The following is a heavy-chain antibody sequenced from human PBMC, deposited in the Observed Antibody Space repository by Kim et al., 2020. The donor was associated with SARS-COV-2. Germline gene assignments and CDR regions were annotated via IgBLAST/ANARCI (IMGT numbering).Heavy chain of an antibody. J-gene: IGHJ3*02. CDR2: IDPSDSYT. V-gene: IGHV5-10-1*01. D-gene: IGHD1-26*01. Sequence: GESLKISCKGSGYSFTSYWISWVRQMPGKGLEWMGRIDPSDSYTNYSPSFQGHVTISADKSISTAYLQWSSLKASDTAMYYCARGSAGVGGWELLGMGDAFDIWGQGTMVTVSS. CDR1: GYSFTSYW. CDR3: ARGSAGVGGWELLGMGDAFDI.